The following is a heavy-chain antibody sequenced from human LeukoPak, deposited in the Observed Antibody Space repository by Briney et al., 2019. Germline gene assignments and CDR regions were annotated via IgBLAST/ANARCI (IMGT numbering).Heavy chain of an antibody. V-gene: IGHV3-64*02. CDR1: GFSFRNYA. Sequence: GGSLRLSCVASGFSFRNYAIHWVRQAPGKGLEYVSVINTDGRITYYADSVKGRFTISRDNSNNTVYLQMDSLRGEDMAVYYCTRDGGSFCDFDYWGQGALVTVSS. D-gene: IGHD1-26*01. J-gene: IGHJ4*02. CDR3: TRDGGSFCDFDY. CDR2: INTDGRIT.